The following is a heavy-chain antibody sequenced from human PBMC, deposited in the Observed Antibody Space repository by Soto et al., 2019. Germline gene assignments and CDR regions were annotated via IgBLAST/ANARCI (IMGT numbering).Heavy chain of an antibody. J-gene: IGHJ4*02. D-gene: IGHD1-1*01. CDR2: ITSSSSAI. Sequence: EVQLLESGGGLVKPGGSLRLSCAASGFTFSSYTMNWVRQAPGKGMEWVSSITSSSSAIYYADSVRGRFTISRDNAKNSLYLQMNSLRAEDAAVNYCARDPNTGTYHFNYWGQGTLVTVSS. CDR1: GFTFSSYT. V-gene: IGHV3-21*01. CDR3: ARDPNTGTYHFNY.